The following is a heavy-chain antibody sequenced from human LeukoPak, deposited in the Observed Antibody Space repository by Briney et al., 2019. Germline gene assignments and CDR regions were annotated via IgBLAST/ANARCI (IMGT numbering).Heavy chain of an antibody. D-gene: IGHD6-13*01. CDR3: ARDSGSPQDAFDI. CDR2: ISSGSSFI. V-gene: IGHV3-21*01. J-gene: IGHJ3*02. Sequence: GGSLRLSCAASGFTFSSYSMNWVRQAPGKGLEWVSSISSGSSFIYYADSVKGRFTISRDNAKNSLYLQMNSPRAEDTAVYYCARDSGSPQDAFDIWGQGTMVTVSS. CDR1: GFTFSSYS.